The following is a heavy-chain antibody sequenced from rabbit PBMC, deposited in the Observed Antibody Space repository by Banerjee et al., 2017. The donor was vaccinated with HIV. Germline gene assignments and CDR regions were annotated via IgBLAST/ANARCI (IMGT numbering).Heavy chain of an antibody. V-gene: IGHV1S45*01. Sequence: QEQLEESGGDLVKPEGSLTITCTASGFSFSNKYVMCWVRQAPGKGLEWIGCISAGSSGTTYYASWAKGRFTISKTSSTTVTLQMTSLTAADTATYFCARNVGGSAYGYFTLWGQGTLVTVS. CDR1: GFSFSNKYV. CDR3: ARNVGGSAYGYFTL. D-gene: IGHD6-1*01. CDR2: ISAGSSGTT. J-gene: IGHJ4*01.